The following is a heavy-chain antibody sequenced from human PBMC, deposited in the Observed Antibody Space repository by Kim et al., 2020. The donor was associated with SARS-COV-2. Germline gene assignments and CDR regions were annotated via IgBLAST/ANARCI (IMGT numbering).Heavy chain of an antibody. CDR2: INAYNAHT. Sequence: GWINAYNAHTQYSQRFQIRVTITRDTSSSTAYMELSSLRSEATAVYYCARDAVTGRLFDYWGPGTLVNVAS. D-gene: IGHD6-19*01. J-gene: IGHJ4*02. V-gene: IGHV1-3*01. CDR3: ARDAVTGRLFDY.